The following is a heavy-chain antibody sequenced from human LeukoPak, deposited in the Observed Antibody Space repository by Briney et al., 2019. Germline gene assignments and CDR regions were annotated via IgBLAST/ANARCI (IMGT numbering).Heavy chain of an antibody. CDR2: IYHSGST. J-gene: IGHJ3*02. Sequence: PSQTLSLTCAVSGYSISSGYYWGWIRQPPGKGLEWIGSIYHSGSTYYNPSLKSRVTISVDTSKNQFSLKLSSVTAAEPAVYYCARRDYGDYVGAFDNWGQGTMVTVSS. V-gene: IGHV4-38-2*01. D-gene: IGHD4-17*01. CDR1: GYSISSGYY. CDR3: ARRDYGDYVGAFDN.